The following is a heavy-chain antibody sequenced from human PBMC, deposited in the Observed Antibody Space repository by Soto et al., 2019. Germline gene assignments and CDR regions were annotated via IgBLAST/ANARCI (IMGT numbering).Heavy chain of an antibody. CDR1: GFTFSSYT. CDR2: ISGSSDYI. CDR3: AGASHYDFWSGYYRLGGMDV. D-gene: IGHD3-3*01. J-gene: IGHJ6*02. Sequence: EVQLVESGGDLVKPGGSLRLSCAASGFTFSSYTMNWVRQSPGKGLEWVSSISGSSDYIYYADSVKGRFTISRDNAKNSLYLQMNSLRDEETALYYCAGASHYDFWSGYYRLGGMDVWGLGTTVTVSS. V-gene: IGHV3-21*02.